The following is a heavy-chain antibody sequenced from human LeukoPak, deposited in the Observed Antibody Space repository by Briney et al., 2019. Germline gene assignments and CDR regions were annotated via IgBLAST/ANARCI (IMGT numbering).Heavy chain of an antibody. CDR2: IYYSGST. J-gene: IGHJ4*02. Sequence: SQTLSLTCTVSGGSISSGGYYWSWIRQHPGKGLEWIGYIYYSGSTYYNPSLKSRVTISVDTSKDQFSLKLSSVTAADTAVYYCARVAAGFTLDYWGQGTLVTVSS. D-gene: IGHD2-15*01. V-gene: IGHV4-31*03. CDR1: GGSISSGGYY. CDR3: ARVAAGFTLDY.